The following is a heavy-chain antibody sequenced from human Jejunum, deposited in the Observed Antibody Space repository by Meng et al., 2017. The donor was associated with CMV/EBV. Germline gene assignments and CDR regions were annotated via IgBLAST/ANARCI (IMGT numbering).Heavy chain of an antibody. CDR1: GYTFTSYD. J-gene: IGHJ4*02. Sequence: KLSCKASGYTFTSYDINWVRQAAGQGLEWMGWTNPRSGNTGSAQKFQDRLTMTMNTSIGTAYMELSSLRSEDTAVYYCARNGIFFDYWGQGALVTVSS. CDR2: TNPRSGNT. D-gene: IGHD1-14*01. CDR3: ARNGIFFDY. V-gene: IGHV1-8*01.